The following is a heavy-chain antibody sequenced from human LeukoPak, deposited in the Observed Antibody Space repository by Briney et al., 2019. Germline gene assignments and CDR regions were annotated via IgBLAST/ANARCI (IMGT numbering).Heavy chain of an antibody. CDR3: ARGDGYNSADY. J-gene: IGHJ4*02. Sequence: PSQTLSLTCAVSGGSISSGGYSWRWIRQPPGKGLEWIGYIYHSGSTYYNPSLKSRVTISLDRSKNQFSLKLSSVTAADTAVYYCARGDGYNSADYWGQGTLVTVSS. V-gene: IGHV4-30-2*01. CDR1: GGSISSGGYS. D-gene: IGHD5-24*01. CDR2: IYHSGST.